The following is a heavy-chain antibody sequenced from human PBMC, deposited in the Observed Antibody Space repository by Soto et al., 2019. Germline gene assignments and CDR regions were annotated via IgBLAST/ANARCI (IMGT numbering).Heavy chain of an antibody. CDR3: AKVGPDVVVPAPLRFFDY. Sequence: EVHLLECGGGLVQRGGSLRLSCAVSGFTFSSYAMNWVRQTPGKGLEWVSTISGSGGTTYYADSVKGRFTISRDNSKNTLYLQMNSLRAEDTAVYYCAKVGPDVVVPAPLRFFDYWGQGSLVTVSS. J-gene: IGHJ4*02. V-gene: IGHV3-23*01. CDR1: GFTFSSYA. D-gene: IGHD2-2*01. CDR2: ISGSGGTT.